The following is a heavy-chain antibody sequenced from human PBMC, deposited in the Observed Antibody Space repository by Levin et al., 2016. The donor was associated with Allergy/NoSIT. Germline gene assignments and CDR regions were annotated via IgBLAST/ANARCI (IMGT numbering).Heavy chain of an antibody. V-gene: IGHV3-20*04. D-gene: IGHD6-19*01. Sequence: GGSLRLSCAASGFTFDDYGMAWVRQVPGKGPECVSHINWNGASIRYADSVKGRFTISRDNVDNSLELQMNSLRAEDTALYYCVREASGWIDAFDSWGQGTLVTVSA. CDR3: VREASGWIDAFDS. CDR2: INWNGASI. J-gene: IGHJ4*02. CDR1: GFTFDDYG.